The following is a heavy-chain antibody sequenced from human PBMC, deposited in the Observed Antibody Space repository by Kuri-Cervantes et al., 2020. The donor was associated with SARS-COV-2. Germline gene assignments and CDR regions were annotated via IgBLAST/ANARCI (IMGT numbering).Heavy chain of an antibody. CDR2: IKQDGSEK. J-gene: IGHJ3*02. CDR1: GFTFSSYW. CDR3: ARIPGYSSGWLAFDI. V-gene: IGHV3-7*04. D-gene: IGHD6-19*01. Sequence: GGSLRLSCAASGFTFSSYWMSWVRQAPGKGLEWVANIKQDGSEKYCVDSVKGRFTISRDNAKNSLYLQMNSLRAEDTAVYYCARIPGYSSGWLAFDIWGQGTMVTVSS.